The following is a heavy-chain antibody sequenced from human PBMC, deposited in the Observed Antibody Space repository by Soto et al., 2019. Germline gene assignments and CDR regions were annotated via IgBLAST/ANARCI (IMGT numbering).Heavy chain of an antibody. V-gene: IGHV3-30*18. CDR1: GFTFSSYG. J-gene: IGHJ4*02. CDR2: ISYDGSNK. CDR3: AKDRLELPYYFDY. D-gene: IGHD1-7*01. Sequence: GGSLRLSCAASGFTFSSYGMHWVRQAPGKGLEWVAVISYDGSNKYYADSVKGRFTISRDNSKNTLYLQMNSLRAEDTAVYYCAKDRLELPYYFDYWGQGTLVTVSS.